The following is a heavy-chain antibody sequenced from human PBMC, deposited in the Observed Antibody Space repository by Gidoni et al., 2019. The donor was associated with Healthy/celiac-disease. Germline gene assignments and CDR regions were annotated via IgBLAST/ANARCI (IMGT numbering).Heavy chain of an antibody. V-gene: IGHV3-15*01. D-gene: IGHD3-9*01. CDR3: TTSYYDILTGYYRGYYFDY. J-gene: IGHJ4*02. CDR1: GFTFRNAR. Sequence: EVQLVESGGGLVHPGGSLRLSCAASGFTFRNARMRWLSQAPGKGLEWVGRIKSKTDGGATDYAAPVKGRFTISRDDSKNTLYLQMNSLKTEDTAVYYCTTSYYDILTGYYRGYYFDYWGQGTLVTVSS. CDR2: IKSKTDGGAT.